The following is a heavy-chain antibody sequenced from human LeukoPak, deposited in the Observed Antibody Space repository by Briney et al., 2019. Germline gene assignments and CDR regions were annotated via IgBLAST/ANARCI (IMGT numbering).Heavy chain of an antibody. D-gene: IGHD3-22*01. Sequence: RASVKVSCKASGYTFTGYYMHWVRQAPGQGLEWMGWINPNSGGTNYAQKFQGRVTMTRDTSISTAYMELSRLRSDDTAVYYCARDETHYDSSGYYYAHWGQGTLVTVSS. CDR2: INPNSGGT. CDR3: ARDETHYDSSGYYYAH. V-gene: IGHV1-2*02. J-gene: IGHJ4*02. CDR1: GYTFTGYY.